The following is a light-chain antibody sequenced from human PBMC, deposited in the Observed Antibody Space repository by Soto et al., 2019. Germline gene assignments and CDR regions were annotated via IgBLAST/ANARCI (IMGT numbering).Light chain of an antibody. CDR1: QDISDF. V-gene: IGKV1-33*01. Sequence: DFKMTQSPSSLSASVGDRVTITCKASQDISDFLNWYQQKPGAAPKLLIFDGSTLEGGVPLRFSGSGSGTEFTLTISSLQPEDVATYYCQQYNNFRWTFGQGTKVDI. CDR2: DGS. CDR3: QQYNNFRWT. J-gene: IGKJ1*01.